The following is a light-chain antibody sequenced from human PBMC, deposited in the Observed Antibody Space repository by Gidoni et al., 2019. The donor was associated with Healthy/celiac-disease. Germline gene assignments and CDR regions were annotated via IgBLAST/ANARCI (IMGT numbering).Light chain of an antibody. CDR3: QQFNSYPLT. Sequence: AIQLTQSPSSLSASVGDRVTITCQASQGIISALAWYQQKPGKAPKLLIYDASSLESRVPSRFSGSGSVTDFTLTISSLHPEDFVTYYCQQFNSYPLTFGGGTKVEIK. V-gene: IGKV1-13*02. CDR1: QGIISA. CDR2: DAS. J-gene: IGKJ4*01.